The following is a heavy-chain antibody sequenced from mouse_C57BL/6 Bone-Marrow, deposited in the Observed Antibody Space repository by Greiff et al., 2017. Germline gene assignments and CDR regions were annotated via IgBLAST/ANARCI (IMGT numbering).Heavy chain of an antibody. Sequence: EVQVVESGPGLVKPSQSLSLTCSVTGYSITSGYYWNWIRQFPGNKLEWMGYISYDGSNNYNPSLKNRISITRDTSKNQFFLKLNSVTTEDTATYYCARGYYGAYWGQGTLVTVSA. D-gene: IGHD1-1*01. CDR1: GYSITSGYY. CDR3: ARGYYGAY. V-gene: IGHV3-6*01. J-gene: IGHJ3*01. CDR2: ISYDGSN.